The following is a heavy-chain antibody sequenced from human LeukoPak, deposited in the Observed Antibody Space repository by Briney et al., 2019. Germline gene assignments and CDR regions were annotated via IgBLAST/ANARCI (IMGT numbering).Heavy chain of an antibody. V-gene: IGHV3-9*01. D-gene: IGHD1-14*01. CDR1: GFTFDDYA. CDR3: AKALTGALPKDAFDI. J-gene: IGHJ3*02. Sequence: QPGRSLRLSCAAPGFTFDDYAMHWVRQAPGKGLEWVSGISWNSGSIGYADSVKGRFTISRDNAKNSLYLQMNSLRAEDTALYYCAKALTGALPKDAFDIWGQGTMVTVSS. CDR2: ISWNSGSI.